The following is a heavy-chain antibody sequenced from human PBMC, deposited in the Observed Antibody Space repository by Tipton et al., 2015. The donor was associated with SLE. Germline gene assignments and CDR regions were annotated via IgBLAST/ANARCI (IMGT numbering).Heavy chain of an antibody. CDR3: TKGRYSYGAGIYYLFDY. CDR1: GFTFSDNW. D-gene: IGHD3-10*01. CDR2: IKFDGSDT. V-gene: IGHV3-74*01. J-gene: IGHJ4*02. Sequence: SLRLSCAASGFTFSDNWMHWVRQGPGKGLAWVSRIKFDGSDTTYADSVKGRFTISRDNAKNMLYLQMNSLRAEDTAVYYCTKGRYSYGAGIYYLFDYWGQGTLVTVSS.